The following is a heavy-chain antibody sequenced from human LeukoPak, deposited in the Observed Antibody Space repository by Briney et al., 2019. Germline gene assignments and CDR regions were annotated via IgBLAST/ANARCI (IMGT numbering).Heavy chain of an antibody. V-gene: IGHV1-46*01. Sequence: GASVKVSCKASGYTFTSCYMHWVRQAPGQGLEWMGIINPSGGSTSYAQKFQGRVTMTRDTSTSTVYMELSSLRSEDTAVYYCARGARRVDIVVVPAAINEPGFDYWGQGTLVTVSS. CDR2: INPSGGST. J-gene: IGHJ4*02. D-gene: IGHD2-2*02. CDR1: GYTFTSCY. CDR3: ARGARRVDIVVVPAAINEPGFDY.